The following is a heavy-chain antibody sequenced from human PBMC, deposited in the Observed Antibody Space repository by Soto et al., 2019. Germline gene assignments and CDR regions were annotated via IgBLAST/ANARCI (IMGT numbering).Heavy chain of an antibody. J-gene: IGHJ2*01. D-gene: IGHD1-1*01. V-gene: IGHV4-39*01. Sequence: PSETLSLTCAVSGGSITSSSYYWGWIRQAPGRGLEWIGTIYYRGYTYYNPSLESRVTISADTSKNQLSLNLRSVTAADTAVYYCVFFSTTGDTHYLSHFPRRRSSDL. CDR1: GGSITSSSYY. CDR2: IYYRGYT. CDR3: VFFSTTGDTHYLSHFPRRRSSDL.